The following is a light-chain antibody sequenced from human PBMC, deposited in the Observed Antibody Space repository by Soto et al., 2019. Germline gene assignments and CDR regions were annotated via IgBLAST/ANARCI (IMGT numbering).Light chain of an antibody. CDR2: HVN. CDR1: GSDVGGYNY. J-gene: IGLJ1*01. CDR3: SSYAGSYTYV. V-gene: IGLV2-11*01. Sequence: QSALSQPASVSGSPGQSITISCAGSGSDVGGYNYVAWYQQHPGKAPKLILYHVNKRPSGVPDRFSGSKSGNTASLTISGLQAEDEADYFCSSYAGSYTYVFATGTKVTVL.